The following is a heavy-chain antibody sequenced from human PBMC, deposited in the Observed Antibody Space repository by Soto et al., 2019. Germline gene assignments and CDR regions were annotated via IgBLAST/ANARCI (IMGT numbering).Heavy chain of an antibody. V-gene: IGHV3-74*01. Sequence: EVQLVESGGGLVQPGGSLRLSCAASGLIFSNYKMHWVRQAPGKGLVWVSRINTDGSITDYAASVKGRFTVSRDNPKNTLDLQMNSLRAEDTAVYYCARDTDGLHYWGQGTLVTVSS. CDR2: INTDGSIT. CDR3: ARDTDGLHY. CDR1: GLIFSNYK. J-gene: IGHJ4*02.